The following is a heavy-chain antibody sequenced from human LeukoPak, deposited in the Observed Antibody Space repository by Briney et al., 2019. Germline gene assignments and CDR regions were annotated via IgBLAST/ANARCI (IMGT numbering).Heavy chain of an antibody. CDR1: GFTFSSYW. Sequence: GGSLRLSCAASGFTFSSYWMHWVRQAPGKGLVWAPRINSDGSSTSYADSVKGRFTISGDNAKNTLYLQMNSLRAEDTAVYYCARTRDGYNFRNYYGMDVWGQGTTVTVSS. D-gene: IGHD5-24*01. V-gene: IGHV3-74*01. CDR2: INSDGSST. CDR3: ARTRDGYNFRNYYGMDV. J-gene: IGHJ6*02.